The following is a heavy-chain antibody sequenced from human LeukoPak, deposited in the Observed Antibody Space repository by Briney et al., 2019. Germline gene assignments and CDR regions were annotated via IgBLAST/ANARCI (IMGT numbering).Heavy chain of an antibody. CDR3: ARVKARYYYGMDV. J-gene: IGHJ6*02. D-gene: IGHD2-21*01. CDR2: INHSGST. Sequence: PSETLSLTCAAYGGSFSGYYWSWIRQPPGKGLEWIGEINHSGSTNYNPSLKSRVTISVDTSKNQFSLKLSSVTAADTAVYYCARVKARYYYGMDVWGQGTTVTVSS. V-gene: IGHV4-34*01. CDR1: GGSFSGYY.